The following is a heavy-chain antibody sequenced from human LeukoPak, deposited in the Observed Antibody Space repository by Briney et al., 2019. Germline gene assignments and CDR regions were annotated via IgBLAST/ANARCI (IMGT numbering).Heavy chain of an antibody. V-gene: IGHV4-31*11. CDR2: MYYTGST. D-gene: IGHD3-10*01. CDR1: GGSINTDGYF. CDR3: ARNPRSGHSGSGRYSVIDC. J-gene: IGHJ4*02. Sequence: PSPTLSLTCAVAGGSINTDGYFWSWIRQSPGKGLEWIGYMYYTGSTYYNSALKRRVSISLHTSRNQVSLRLSSVTAADTAVYYCARNPRSGHSGSGRYSVIDCWGQGTLVTVSS.